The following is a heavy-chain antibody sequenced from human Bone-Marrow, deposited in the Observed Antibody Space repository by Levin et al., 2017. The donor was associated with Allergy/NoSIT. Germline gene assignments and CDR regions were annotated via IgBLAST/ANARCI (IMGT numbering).Heavy chain of an antibody. Sequence: SCAASRFTLTNYGMHWVRQAPGKGLEWVSLMWYDGSNKYYADSVKGRFTISRDISKNTLYLQMNSLSAEDTAVYYCARGVDFAFDLWGQGTMVTVSS. CDR2: MWYDGSNK. CDR3: ARGVDFAFDL. V-gene: IGHV3-33*01. D-gene: IGHD3-3*01. J-gene: IGHJ3*01. CDR1: RFTLTNYG.